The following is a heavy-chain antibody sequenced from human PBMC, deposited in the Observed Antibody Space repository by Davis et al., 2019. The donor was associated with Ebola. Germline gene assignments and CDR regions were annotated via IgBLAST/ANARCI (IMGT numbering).Heavy chain of an antibody. D-gene: IGHD2-2*02. CDR2: VIPILGIT. V-gene: IGHV1-69*04. CDR1: AGTFTNYV. J-gene: IGHJ6*02. CDR3: ASSSTPGAIDYYDYAMDV. Sequence: SAKVSCKASAGTFTNYVISWVRQAPRQGLEWMGRVIPILGITNNAQRFQGRVTIIADKSANTAYMELSSLRSDDTAVYYCASSSTPGAIDYYDYAMDVWGQGTTVTVSS.